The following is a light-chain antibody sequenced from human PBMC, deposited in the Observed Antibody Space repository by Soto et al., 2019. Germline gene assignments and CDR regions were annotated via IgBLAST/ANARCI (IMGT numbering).Light chain of an antibody. J-gene: IGLJ1*01. CDR3: SLDTSHNTEV. CDR2: EVS. V-gene: IGLV2-18*01. CDR1: SFDFVSYNR. Sequence: QSALTQPPSVSGAPGQSVTISCTGTSFDFVSYNRFSWYQQSPGSAPKLMIYEVSNRPSGLHDRFAWSNSGTTAPVTIAGHHAADEANYFGSLDTSHNTEVFGTGTKLTVL.